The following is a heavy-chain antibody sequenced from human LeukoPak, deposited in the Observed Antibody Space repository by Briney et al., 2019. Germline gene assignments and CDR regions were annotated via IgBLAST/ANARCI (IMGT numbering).Heavy chain of an antibody. CDR2: IGSSGSHT. Sequence: GGSLRLSCAASGFAFSDYYMNWIRQAPGKGLEWVSYIGSSGSHTNYADSVKGRFTISRDNAKNSLYLQMNSLRVEDTAVYFCARGYCNGGYCLPHYWGQGTLVTVSS. V-gene: IGHV3-11*05. D-gene: IGHD2-15*01. J-gene: IGHJ4*02. CDR1: GFAFSDYY. CDR3: ARGYCNGGYCLPHY.